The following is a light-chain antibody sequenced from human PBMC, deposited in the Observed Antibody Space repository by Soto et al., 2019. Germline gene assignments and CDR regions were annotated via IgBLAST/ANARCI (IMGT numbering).Light chain of an antibody. Sequence: DIQLTQSPSSVSASIGDRVTITCRASQDIGRRLAWFQQKPGKAPKYLIQAASSLQGGVPSTFSGSGSGTDFTLTINTLHPEDFATYYCLQVYSFPRTFGKGTKV. CDR3: LQVYSFPRT. J-gene: IGKJ1*01. CDR2: AAS. V-gene: IGKV1-12*01. CDR1: QDIGRR.